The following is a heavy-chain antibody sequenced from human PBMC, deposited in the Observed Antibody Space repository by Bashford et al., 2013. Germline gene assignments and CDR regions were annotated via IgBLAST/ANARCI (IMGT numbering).Heavy chain of an antibody. CDR2: IYYRGDT. Sequence: SETLSLTCIVSGGSISSSSHYWGWIRQPPGKGLEWIGSIYYRGDTYYNASLKSRVTISVDTSKNQFSLRLTSVTVADTALYYCARLQGIAAAGVGYIDPWGQGTLVTVSS. CDR3: ARLQGIAAAGVGYIDP. V-gene: IGHV4-39*01. CDR1: GGSISSSSHY. J-gene: IGHJ5*02. D-gene: IGHD6-13*01.